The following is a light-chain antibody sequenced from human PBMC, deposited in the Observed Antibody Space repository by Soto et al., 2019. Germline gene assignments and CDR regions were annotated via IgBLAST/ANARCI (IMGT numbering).Light chain of an antibody. V-gene: IGLV2-14*01. CDR1: SSDVGGYNY. CDR3: ISFTPSTTTHWV. CDR2: DVS. J-gene: IGLJ3*02. Sequence: QSALTQPASVSGSPGQSITISCTGTSSDVGGYNYVSWYQQHPGKAPKLMIYDVSNRPSGISDRFSGFKSGSTASLTISELQPDDEADYYCISFTPSTTTHWVFGGGTKVTVL.